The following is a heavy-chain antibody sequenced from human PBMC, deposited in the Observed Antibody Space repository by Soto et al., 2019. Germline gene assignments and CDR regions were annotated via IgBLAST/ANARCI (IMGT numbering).Heavy chain of an antibody. CDR2: ISGSGGST. D-gene: IGHD1-26*01. J-gene: IGHJ5*02. V-gene: IGHV3-23*01. Sequence: GGSLRLSCAASGFTFSSYAMSWVRQAPGKGLEWVSAISGSGGSTYYADSVKGRFTISRDNSKNTLYLQMNSLRAEDTAVYYCAKDGGSYSIGNWFDPWVQGTLVTVSS. CDR3: AKDGGSYSIGNWFDP. CDR1: GFTFSSYA.